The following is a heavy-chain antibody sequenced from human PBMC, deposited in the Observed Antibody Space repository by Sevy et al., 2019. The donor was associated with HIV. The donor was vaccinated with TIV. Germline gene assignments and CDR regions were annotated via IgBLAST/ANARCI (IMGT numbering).Heavy chain of an antibody. Sequence: GGSLRLSCVVSGFTFSKYPMNWVRQAPGKGLEWVSSISSSSNYIYYGDSVKGRFTSSRDNAKNSVYLKMKSLRADDTAVYYCVRDGGCSSSSCLLYFDYWGQGILVTVSS. J-gene: IGHJ4*02. D-gene: IGHD2-15*01. V-gene: IGHV3-21*01. CDR3: VRDGGCSSSSCLLYFDY. CDR1: GFTFSKYP. CDR2: ISSSSNYI.